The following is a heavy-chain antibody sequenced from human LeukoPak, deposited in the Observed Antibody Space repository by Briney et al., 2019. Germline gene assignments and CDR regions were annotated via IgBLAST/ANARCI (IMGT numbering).Heavy chain of an antibody. CDR2: IYYSGST. Sequence: PSETLSLTCTVSGGSISSYYWSWIRQPPGKGLEWIGYIYYSGSTNYNPSLKSRVTISVDTSKNQFSLKLGSVTAADTAVYYCARVRTPYCSSTSCPYWFDPWGQGTLVTVSS. J-gene: IGHJ5*02. D-gene: IGHD2-2*01. CDR3: ARVRTPYCSSTSCPYWFDP. V-gene: IGHV4-59*01. CDR1: GGSISSYY.